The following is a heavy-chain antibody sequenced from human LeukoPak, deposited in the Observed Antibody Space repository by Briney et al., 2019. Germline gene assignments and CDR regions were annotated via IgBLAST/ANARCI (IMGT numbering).Heavy chain of an antibody. CDR1: GYSFTSYW. D-gene: IGHD3-10*01. CDR3: ARHAPLVRGVIYYFDH. J-gene: IGHJ4*02. CDR2: IYPGDSDT. V-gene: IGHV5-51*01. Sequence: GESLKTSCKGSGYSFTSYWIGWVRQMPGKGLGWRGIIYPGDSDTRYSPSFQGQVTISADKSSSTAYLQWSSLKASDTALYYCARHAPLVRGVIYYFDHWGEGALVTVSS.